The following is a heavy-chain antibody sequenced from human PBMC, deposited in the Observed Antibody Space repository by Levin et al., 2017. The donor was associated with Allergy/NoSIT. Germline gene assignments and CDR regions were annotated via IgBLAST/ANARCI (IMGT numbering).Heavy chain of an antibody. CDR3: ARGKYSDNSAYLRNWFDP. Sequence: PGGSLRLSCKASGYAFITYYMHWVRQAPGQGLEWMGIINPSGGSTTYAQKFQGRVTMTRDTSTTTVYMELSSLRPEDTAVYYCARGKYSDNSAYLRNWFDPWGQGTLVTVSS. J-gene: IGHJ5*02. CDR1: GYAFITYY. D-gene: IGHD3-22*01. CDR2: INPSGGST. V-gene: IGHV1-46*01.